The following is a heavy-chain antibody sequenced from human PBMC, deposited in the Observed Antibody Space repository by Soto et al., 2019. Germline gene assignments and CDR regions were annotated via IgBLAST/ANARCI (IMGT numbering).Heavy chain of an antibody. J-gene: IGHJ6*02. D-gene: IGHD3-9*01. CDR2: INPNSGGT. Sequence: ASVKVSCKASGYTFTGYYMHWVRQAPGQGLEWMGWINPNSGGTNYAQKFQGWVTMTRDTSISTAYMELSRLRSDDTAVYYCARDQLAYYDILTGPTGGVYYYYGMDVWGQGTTVTVSS. V-gene: IGHV1-2*04. CDR1: GYTFTGYY. CDR3: ARDQLAYYDILTGPTGGVYYYYGMDV.